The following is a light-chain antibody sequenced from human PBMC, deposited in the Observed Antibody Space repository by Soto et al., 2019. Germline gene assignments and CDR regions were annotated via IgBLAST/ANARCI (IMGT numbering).Light chain of an antibody. CDR3: GSKAGSNKHVV. CDR2: EGT. Sequence: QSALTQPASVSGSPGQSITISCTGTSSDVVNDLLVSWYQQQPGKAPKLMIYEGTKRPAGVSDRFSGSKSGNTASLTISGLQAEDEADYYCGSKAGSNKHVVFGGGTKLTVL. CDR1: SSDVVNDLL. J-gene: IGLJ2*01. V-gene: IGLV2-23*01.